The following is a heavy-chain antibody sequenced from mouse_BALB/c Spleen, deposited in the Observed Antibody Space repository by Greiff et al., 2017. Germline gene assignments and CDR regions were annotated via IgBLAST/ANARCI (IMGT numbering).Heavy chain of an antibody. Sequence: VKLQQSGAELVRPGTSVKVSCKASGYAFTNYLIEWVKQRPGQGLEWIGVINPGSGGTNYNEKFKGKATLTADKSSSTAYMQLSSLTSDDSAVYFCARLGNYAYWGQGTLVTVSA. J-gene: IGHJ3*01. V-gene: IGHV1-54*01. CDR3: ARLGNYAY. CDR1: GYAFTNYL. D-gene: IGHD2-1*01. CDR2: INPGSGGT.